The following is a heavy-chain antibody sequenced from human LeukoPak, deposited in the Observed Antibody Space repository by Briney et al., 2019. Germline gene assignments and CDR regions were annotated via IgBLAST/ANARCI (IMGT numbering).Heavy chain of an antibody. J-gene: IGHJ5*02. CDR2: INTNSGGT. D-gene: IGHD3-3*01. CDR3: ARDITIYWFDP. V-gene: IGHV1-2*02. CDR1: GYTFTIYN. Sequence: ASVKVSCKTSGYTFTIYNVYWVRQAPGQGLEWMGWINTNSGGTNYAQKFQGRVTMTRDTSINTAYMELSRLRSDDTAMYYCARDITIYWFDPWGQGTLVTVSS.